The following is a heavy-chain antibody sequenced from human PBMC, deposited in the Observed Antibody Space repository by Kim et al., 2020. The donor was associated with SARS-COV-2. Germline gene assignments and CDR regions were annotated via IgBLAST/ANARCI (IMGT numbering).Heavy chain of an antibody. CDR1: GFTFSSYW. Sequence: GGSLRLSCAASGFTFSSYWMHWVRQAPGKGLVWVSRINSDGSSTSYADSVKGRFTISRDNAKNTLYVQMNSLRAEDTAVYYCARDGMVRGVIINYYYGMDVWGQGTTVTVSS. CDR3: ARDGMVRGVIINYYYGMDV. CDR2: INSDGSST. D-gene: IGHD3-10*01. J-gene: IGHJ6*02. V-gene: IGHV3-74*01.